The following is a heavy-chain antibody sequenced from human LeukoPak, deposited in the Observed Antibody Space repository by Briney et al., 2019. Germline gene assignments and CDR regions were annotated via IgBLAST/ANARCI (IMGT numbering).Heavy chain of an antibody. Sequence: ETLSLTCTVSGGSISSYYWSWIRQPPGKGLEWVANIKQDGSEKYYVDSVKGRFTISRDNAKNSLYLQMNSLRAEDTAVYYCARGYYDILTGDIGAFDIWGQGTMVTVSS. D-gene: IGHD3-9*01. CDR1: GGSISSYY. J-gene: IGHJ3*02. V-gene: IGHV3-7*01. CDR3: ARGYYDILTGDIGAFDI. CDR2: IKQDGSEK.